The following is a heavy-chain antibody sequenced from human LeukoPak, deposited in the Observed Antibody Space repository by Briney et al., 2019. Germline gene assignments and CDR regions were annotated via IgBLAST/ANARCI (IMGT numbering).Heavy chain of an antibody. Sequence: GGSLRLSCAASEFIFSTYWMHWVRQAPGKGLVWVSRINSDGGSTTYADSVKGRFTISRDNAKNMLHLQMNSLRAEDTAVYYCARDRFFGMDVWGQGTTVTVSS. J-gene: IGHJ6*02. CDR2: INSDGGST. CDR3: ARDRFFGMDV. CDR1: EFIFSTYW. V-gene: IGHV3-74*01.